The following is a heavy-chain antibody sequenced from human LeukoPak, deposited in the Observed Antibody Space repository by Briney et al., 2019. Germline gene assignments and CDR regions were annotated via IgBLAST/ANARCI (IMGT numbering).Heavy chain of an antibody. CDR1: GFTVSRNY. Sequence: PGGSLRLSCAASGFTVSRNYMSWVRQAPGRGLEWVSVIYSGGSTYYADSVKGRFTISRDNSKNTLFLQMNILSAGDTAVYYWARGTVTMVDYWGQGTLVTVSS. V-gene: IGHV3-66*01. D-gene: IGHD3-10*01. CDR3: ARGTVTMVDY. CDR2: IYSGGST. J-gene: IGHJ4*02.